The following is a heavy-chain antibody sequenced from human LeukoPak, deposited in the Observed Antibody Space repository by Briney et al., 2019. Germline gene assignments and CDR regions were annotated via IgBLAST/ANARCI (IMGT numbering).Heavy chain of an antibody. J-gene: IGHJ5*02. CDR3: ARGDIIRGDYNWFAP. V-gene: IGHV4-4*07. CDR1: TGSISSYY. CDR2: IYSSGST. Sequence: SETLSLTCTVSTGSISSYYCSWIRQPAGKGLEYIGRIYSSGSTNYSPSLKSRVTMSVDTSKNQFSLKLTSVTAADTAVYYCARGDIIRGDYNWFAPWGQGILVTVSS. D-gene: IGHD3-10*01.